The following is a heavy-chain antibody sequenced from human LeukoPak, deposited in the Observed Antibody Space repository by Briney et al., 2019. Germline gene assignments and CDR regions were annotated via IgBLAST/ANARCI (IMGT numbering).Heavy chain of an antibody. CDR2: IYTSGST. CDR1: GGSISSYY. CDR3: ALRADEMEPDAFDI. D-gene: IGHD1-1*01. J-gene: IGHJ3*02. V-gene: IGHV4-4*08. Sequence: SETLSLTCTVSGGSISSYYWSWIRQPPGKGLEWIGYIYTSGSTNYNPSLKSRVTISVDTSKNQFSLKLSSVTAADTAVYYCALRADEMEPDAFDIWGQGTMVTVSS.